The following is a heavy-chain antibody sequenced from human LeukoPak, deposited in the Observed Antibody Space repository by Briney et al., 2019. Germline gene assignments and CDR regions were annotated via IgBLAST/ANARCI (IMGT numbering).Heavy chain of an antibody. Sequence: GSLGLAGAASGCNSSSNAMSWVRQAPGKGLEWVSAISGSGGSTYYADSVKGRFTISRDNSKNMLYLQMNSLRAEDTAVYYCAKGQGKYYFDYWGQGTLDTVSS. CDR2: ISGSGGST. CDR1: GCNSSSNA. J-gene: IGHJ4*02. V-gene: IGHV3-23*01. CDR3: AKGQGKYYFDY.